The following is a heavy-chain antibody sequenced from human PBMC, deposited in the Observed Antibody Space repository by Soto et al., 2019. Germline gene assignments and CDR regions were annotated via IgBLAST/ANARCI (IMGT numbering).Heavy chain of an antibody. CDR3: ARRHDILTGSDSFDV. CDR2: FYYSGTT. J-gene: IGHJ3*01. Sequence: QVQLQESGPGLVKPSQTLSLTCTLSGGSISSEGYYWTWIRQHPGKGLEWIGDFYYSGTTSYNPSLKSRLTISVDTSNNHCSRRLSSVTAADTAMYYCARRHDILTGSDSFDVWGRGTMVTVSS. V-gene: IGHV4-31*03. CDR1: GGSISSEGYY. D-gene: IGHD3-9*01.